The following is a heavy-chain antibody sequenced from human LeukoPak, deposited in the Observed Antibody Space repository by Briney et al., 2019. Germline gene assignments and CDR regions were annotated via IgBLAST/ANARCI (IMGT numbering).Heavy chain of an antibody. V-gene: IGHV4-59*12. CDR2: IYYSGST. CDR3: ARGISIAARPWFDY. Sequence: SETLSLTCTASGGSISSYYWSWIRQPPGKGLEWVGYIYYSGSTNYNPSLKSRVTMSVDTSKNQFSLKLSSVTAADTAVYYCARGISIAARPWFDYWGQGTLVTVSS. J-gene: IGHJ4*02. CDR1: GGSISSYY. D-gene: IGHD6-6*01.